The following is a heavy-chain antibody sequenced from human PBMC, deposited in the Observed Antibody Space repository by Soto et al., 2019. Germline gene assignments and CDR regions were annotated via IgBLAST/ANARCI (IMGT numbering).Heavy chain of an antibody. D-gene: IGHD3-10*01. CDR1: GFTFDDYT. CDR3: AKEKDRIFDY. Sequence: PGGSLRLSCAASGFTFDDYTMHWVRQAPGKGLEWVSLITWDGDSAFYADSVKGRFTISRDNRKNSLVLQMNSLTTEDSALYYCAKEKDRIFDYWGQGTLVTVSS. CDR2: ITWDGDSA. V-gene: IGHV3-43*01. J-gene: IGHJ4*02.